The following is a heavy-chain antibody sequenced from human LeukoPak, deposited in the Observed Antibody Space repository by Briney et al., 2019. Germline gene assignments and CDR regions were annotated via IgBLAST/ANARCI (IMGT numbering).Heavy chain of an antibody. CDR3: ARVSYYGSESAYMDV. V-gene: IGHV3-53*01. CDR1: GFTVSSNY. J-gene: IGHJ6*03. D-gene: IGHD3-10*01. Sequence: GGSLRLSCAASGFTVSSNYMGWVRQGPGKGLEWGSVIYSGGSTYSADSVKGRFTISRDNSKNTLYLQMNSLRAEDTAVYYCARVSYYGSESAYMDVWGKGTTVTASS. CDR2: IYSGGST.